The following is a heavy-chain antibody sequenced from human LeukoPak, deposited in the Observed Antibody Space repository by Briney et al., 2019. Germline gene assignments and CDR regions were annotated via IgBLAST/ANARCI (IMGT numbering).Heavy chain of an antibody. J-gene: IGHJ6*03. D-gene: IGHD6-13*01. CDR3: ATVFQQRGYYYMDV. V-gene: IGHV1-24*01. CDR1: VNSLIYLS. CDR2: LDPEGGGL. Sequence: GASVKVSCKVCVNSLIYLSMHWVRQAPGKGLEWLGRLDPEGGGLIYAQNFQGRVIMTEDTSTDTAYMELSSLKSEDTGVYYCATVFQQRGYYYMDVWGKGTTVTVSS.